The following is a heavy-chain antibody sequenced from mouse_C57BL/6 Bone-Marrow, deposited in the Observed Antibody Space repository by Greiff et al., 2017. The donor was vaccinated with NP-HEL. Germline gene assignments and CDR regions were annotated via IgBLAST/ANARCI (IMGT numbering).Heavy chain of an antibody. Sequence: VQLQQSGAELVMPGASVKLSCKASGYTFTSYWMHWVKQRPGQGLEWIGEIDPSDSYTNYNQKFKGKSTLTVDKSSSTAYMQLSSLTSEDSAVYYCARGDWGDWYFDVWGTGTTVTVSS. V-gene: IGHV1-69*01. J-gene: IGHJ1*03. D-gene: IGHD4-1*01. CDR2: IDPSDSYT. CDR1: GYTFTSYW. CDR3: ARGDWGDWYFDV.